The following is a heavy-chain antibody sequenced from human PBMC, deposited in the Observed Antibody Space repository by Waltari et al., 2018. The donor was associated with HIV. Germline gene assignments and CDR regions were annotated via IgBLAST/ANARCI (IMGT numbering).Heavy chain of an antibody. Sequence: EVQLVESGGGLVQPGGSLRLSCAASGFTFSSYEMNWVRQAPGKGLEWVSYIFSSGSNIYYADSVKGRFTISRDNAKNSLYLQMNSLRAEDTAVYYCARDGPGYFDYWGQGTLVTVSS. J-gene: IGHJ4*02. V-gene: IGHV3-48*03. CDR1: GFTFSSYE. CDR3: ARDGPGYFDY. CDR2: IFSSGSNI.